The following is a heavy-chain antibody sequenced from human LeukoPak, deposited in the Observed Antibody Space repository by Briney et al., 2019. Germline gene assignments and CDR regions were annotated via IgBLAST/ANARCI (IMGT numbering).Heavy chain of an antibody. Sequence: GGSLRLSCAASGFTLSSYAMSWVRQAPGKGLEWVSAISGSGGSTYYADSVKGRFTISRDNSKNTLYLQMNSLRAEDTAVYYCAKNYGDYYYYGMDVWGQGTTVTVSS. J-gene: IGHJ6*02. V-gene: IGHV3-23*01. CDR3: AKNYGDYYYYGMDV. CDR2: ISGSGGST. D-gene: IGHD4-17*01. CDR1: GFTLSSYA.